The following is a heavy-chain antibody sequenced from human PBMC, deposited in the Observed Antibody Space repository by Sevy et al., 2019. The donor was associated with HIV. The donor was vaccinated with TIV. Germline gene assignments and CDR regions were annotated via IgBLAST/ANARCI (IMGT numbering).Heavy chain of an antibody. V-gene: IGHV3-48*03. CDR2: ISNSGTSI. CDR1: GFTFSSYE. D-gene: IGHD4-17*01. Sequence: GGSLRLSCAASGFTFSSYEMNWVRQAPGKGLEWVSYISNSGTSIYYSDSVKGRFTASRDNSKNTLYLQMNSLRPEDTAVYYCVKGPHPAVTTSYALDVWGQGTTVTVSS. J-gene: IGHJ6*02. CDR3: VKGPHPAVTTSYALDV.